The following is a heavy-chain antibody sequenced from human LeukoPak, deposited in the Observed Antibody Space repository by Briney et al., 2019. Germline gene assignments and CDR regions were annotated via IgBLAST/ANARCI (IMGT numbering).Heavy chain of an antibody. J-gene: IGHJ6*02. D-gene: IGHD2-15*01. CDR3: ARDSPAYCSGGSCFSGGMDV. CDR2: ISYDGSNK. Sequence: PGGSLRLSCAASGFTFSSYAMHWVRQAPGKGLEWVAVISYDGSNKYYADSVKGRFTISRDNPKNTLYLQMNSLRAEDTAVYYCARDSPAYCSGGSCFSGGMDVWGQGTTVTVSS. CDR1: GFTFSSYA. V-gene: IGHV3-30-3*01.